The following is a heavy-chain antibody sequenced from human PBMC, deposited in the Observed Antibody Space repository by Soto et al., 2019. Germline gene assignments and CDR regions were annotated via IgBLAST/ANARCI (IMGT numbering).Heavy chain of an antibody. CDR2: ISYDGSNK. CDR3: AKADYYYDSSGYPPD. Sequence: QVQLVESGGGVVQPGRSLRLSCAASGFTFSSYGMHWVRQAPGKGLEWVAVISYDGSNKYYADSVKGRFTISRDNSKNTLYVQMNSLRAEDTAVYYCAKADYYYDSSGYPPDWGGGTLVAVSS. D-gene: IGHD3-22*01. CDR1: GFTFSSYG. V-gene: IGHV3-30*18. J-gene: IGHJ4*02.